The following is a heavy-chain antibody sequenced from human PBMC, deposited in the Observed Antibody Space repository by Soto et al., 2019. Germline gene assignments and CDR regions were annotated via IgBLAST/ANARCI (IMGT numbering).Heavy chain of an antibody. CDR1: GFTFSSFG. V-gene: IGHV3-33*03. Sequence: GGSLRLSCVGSGFTFSSFGMHWVRQAPGKGLQWVSGIYYDGSKKFYIDSVKGRFTVSRDNSKDTLYLDMNTLRGDDTALYYCASRRVEVSAYDRGGDDAFAIWGQGTMVTVSS. CDR3: ASRRVEVSAYDRGGDDAFAI. J-gene: IGHJ3*02. CDR2: IYYDGSKK. D-gene: IGHD3-22*01.